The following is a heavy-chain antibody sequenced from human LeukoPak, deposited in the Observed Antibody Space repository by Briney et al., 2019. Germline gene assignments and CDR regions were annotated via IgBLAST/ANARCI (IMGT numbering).Heavy chain of an antibody. J-gene: IGHJ6*03. CDR2: IIPIFGTA. V-gene: IGHV1-69*06. CDR1: GGTFSSYA. Sequence: ASVKVSCKASGGTFSSYATSWVRQAPGQGLEWMGGIIPIFGTANYAQKFQGRVTITADKSTSTAYMELSSLRSEDTAVYYCARTVMVRGVIISPVYYYYYMDVWGKGTTVTISS. CDR3: ARTVMVRGVIISPVYYYYYMDV. D-gene: IGHD3-10*01.